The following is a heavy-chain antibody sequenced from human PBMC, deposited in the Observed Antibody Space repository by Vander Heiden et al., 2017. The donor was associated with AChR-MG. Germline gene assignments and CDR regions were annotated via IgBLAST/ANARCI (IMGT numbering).Heavy chain of an antibody. D-gene: IGHD1-1*01. CDR1: GFTFSSYG. Sequence: QVQLVESGGGVVQPGGSLRLSCAASGFTFSSYGMHWVRQAPGKGLEWVAFIRYDGSNKYYADSVKGRFTISRDNSKNTLYLQMNSLRAEDTAVYYCATAHTSYYYYGMDVWGQGTTVTVSS. CDR2: IRYDGSNK. CDR3: ATAHTSYYYYGMDV. V-gene: IGHV3-30*02. J-gene: IGHJ6*02.